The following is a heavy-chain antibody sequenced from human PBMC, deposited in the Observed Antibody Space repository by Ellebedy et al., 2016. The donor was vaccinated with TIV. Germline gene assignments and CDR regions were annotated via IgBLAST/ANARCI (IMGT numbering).Heavy chain of an antibody. CDR3: ARFVRATKAFDI. V-gene: IGHV4-39*07. J-gene: IGHJ3*02. CDR2: IYYSGST. CDR1: GGSISSSSYY. D-gene: IGHD5-12*01. Sequence: MPSETLSLTCTASGGSISSSSYYWGWIRLPPGKGLEWIGNIYYSGSTYYNPSLQSRVTISVDTSKNQFSLRLNSVTAADTAVYYCARFVRATKAFDIWGQGTMVTVSS.